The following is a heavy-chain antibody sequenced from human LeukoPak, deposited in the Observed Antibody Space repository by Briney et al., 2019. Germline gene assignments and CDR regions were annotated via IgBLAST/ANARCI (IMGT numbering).Heavy chain of an antibody. Sequence: SVKVSCKASGYTFTSYGISWVRQAPGQGLEWMGRIIPILGIANYAQKFQGRVTITADKSTSTAYMELSSLRSEDTAVYYCASASRGYYYDSSGYPRDYWGQGTLVTVSS. D-gene: IGHD3-22*01. CDR1: GYTFTSYG. V-gene: IGHV1-69*04. CDR2: IIPILGIA. J-gene: IGHJ4*02. CDR3: ASASRGYYYDSSGYPRDY.